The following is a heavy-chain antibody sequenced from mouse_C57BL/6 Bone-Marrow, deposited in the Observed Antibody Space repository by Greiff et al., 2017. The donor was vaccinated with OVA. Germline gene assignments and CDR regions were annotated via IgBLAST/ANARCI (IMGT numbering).Heavy chain of an antibody. CDR1: GYTFTSYW. D-gene: IGHD2-4*01. Sequence: EVQLQQSGTVLARPGASVKMSCKTSGYTFTSYWMHWVKQRPGQGLEWIGAIYPGNSDTSYNQKFKGKATLTAVTSASTAYMELSSLTNEDTAVYDCTIIDSDEYAYWGQGTLVTVSA. J-gene: IGHJ3*01. CDR2: IYPGNSDT. CDR3: TIIDSDEYAY. V-gene: IGHV1-5*01.